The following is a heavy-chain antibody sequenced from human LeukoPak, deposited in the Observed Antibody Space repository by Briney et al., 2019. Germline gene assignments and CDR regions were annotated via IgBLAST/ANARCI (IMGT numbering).Heavy chain of an antibody. CDR3: ARAFYGAYAEDAFDI. CDR1: GFTFSSYS. Sequence: GGSLRLSCAAAGFTFSSYSMNWVRQAPGKGLEWVASIISSSSYIYYADSVKGRFTISRDNAKNSLYLQMNSLRAEDTAVYYCARAFYGAYAEDAFDIWGQGTMVTVSS. CDR2: IISSSSYI. D-gene: IGHD4-17*01. J-gene: IGHJ3*02. V-gene: IGHV3-21*01.